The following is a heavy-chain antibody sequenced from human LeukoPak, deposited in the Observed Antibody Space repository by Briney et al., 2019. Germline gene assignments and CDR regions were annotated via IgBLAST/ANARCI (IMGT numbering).Heavy chain of an antibody. CDR2: ISGSGGDT. D-gene: IGHD4-17*01. V-gene: IGHV3-23*01. Sequence: GESLRLSCAASGFPFSTYAMSWVRQAPGKGLEWVSVISGSGGDTYYADSVKGRFTISGDNSKNTVYLQMNSLRAEDTALYYCAKGGVYGDYYFDYWGQGTLVTVSS. J-gene: IGHJ4*02. CDR1: GFPFSTYA. CDR3: AKGGVYGDYYFDY.